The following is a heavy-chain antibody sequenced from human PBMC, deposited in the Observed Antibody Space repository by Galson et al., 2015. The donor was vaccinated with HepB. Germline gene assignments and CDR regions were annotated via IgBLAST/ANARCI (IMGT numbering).Heavy chain of an antibody. CDR2: ISPYNGNT. J-gene: IGHJ4*02. CDR3: ARRGSGSSRDFDY. V-gene: IGHV1-18*04. D-gene: IGHD1-26*01. Sequence: SVKVSCKASGYTFTTYGLSWVRQPPGQGLEWMGWISPYNGNTNYAQRLQGRVTMTTDTSTSTAYMELRSLRSDDTAVYYCARRGSGSSRDFDYRGPGTLVTVSS. CDR1: GYTFTTYG.